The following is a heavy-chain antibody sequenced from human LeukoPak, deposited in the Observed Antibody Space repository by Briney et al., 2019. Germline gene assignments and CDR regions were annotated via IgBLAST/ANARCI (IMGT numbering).Heavy chain of an antibody. Sequence: GGSLRLSCAASGFTFDDYGMNWVRQAPGKGLEWVSYISSSSSTIYYADSVKGRFTISRDNAKNSLYLQMNSLRAEDTAVYYCARPRVGATGWFDPWGQGTLVTVSS. CDR1: GFTFDDYG. V-gene: IGHV3-48*01. J-gene: IGHJ5*02. D-gene: IGHD1-26*01. CDR2: ISSSSSTI. CDR3: ARPRVGATGWFDP.